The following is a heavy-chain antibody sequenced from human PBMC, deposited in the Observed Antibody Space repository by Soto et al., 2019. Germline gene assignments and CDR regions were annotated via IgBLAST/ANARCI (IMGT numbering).Heavy chain of an antibody. CDR2: IYYSGST. CDR1: GGSISSSSYY. D-gene: IGHD3-22*01. CDR3: ARLDYYDSSGYYFDY. J-gene: IGHJ4*02. Sequence: PSVTLSLTCTVSGGSISSSSYYWGWIRQPPGKGLEWIGSIYYSGSTYYNPSLKSRVTISVDTSKNQFSLKLSSVTAADTAVYYCARLDYYDSSGYYFDYWGQGTLVTVSS. V-gene: IGHV4-39*01.